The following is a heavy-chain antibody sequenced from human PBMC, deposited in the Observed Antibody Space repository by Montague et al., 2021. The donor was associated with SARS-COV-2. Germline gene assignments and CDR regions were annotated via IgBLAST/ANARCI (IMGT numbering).Heavy chain of an antibody. CDR2: IDWDDDK. CDR1: GASITSYYW. V-gene: IGHV2-70*11. Sequence: TLSLTCVVSGASITSYYWSWIRQPPGKALEWLARIDWDDDKYYSTSLKTRLTISKDTSKNQVVLTMTNMDPVDTATYYCARASLAWLDYWGQGTLVTVSS. CDR3: ARASLAWLDY. D-gene: IGHD5-24*01. J-gene: IGHJ4*02.